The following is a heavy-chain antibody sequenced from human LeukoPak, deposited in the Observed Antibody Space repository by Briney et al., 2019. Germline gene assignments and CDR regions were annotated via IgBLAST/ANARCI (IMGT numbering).Heavy chain of an antibody. V-gene: IGHV4-34*01. D-gene: IGHD3-10*01. CDR3: ARQVRTMVPVYFDY. Sequence: SETLSLTCAVYGGSFSGYYWSWIRQPPGKGLEWIGEINHSGSTNYNQSLKSRVTISVDTSKNQFSLKLSSVTAADTAVYYCARQVRTMVPVYFDYWGQGTLVTVPS. CDR2: INHSGST. J-gene: IGHJ4*02. CDR1: GGSFSGYY.